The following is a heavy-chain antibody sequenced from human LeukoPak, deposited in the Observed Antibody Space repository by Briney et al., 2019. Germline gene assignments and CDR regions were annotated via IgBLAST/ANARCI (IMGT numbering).Heavy chain of an antibody. J-gene: IGHJ4*02. V-gene: IGHV3-30-3*01. D-gene: IGHD3-3*01. CDR3: ARDSYASEYYDFWSGYRKDYYFDY. Sequence: GGSLRLSCAASGFTFSSYAMHWVRQAPGKGLEWVAVISYDGSNKYYADSVKGRFTISRDNSKNTLYLQMNSLRAEDTAVYYCARDSYASEYYDFWSGYRKDYYFDYWGQGTLVTVSS. CDR1: GFTFSSYA. CDR2: ISYDGSNK.